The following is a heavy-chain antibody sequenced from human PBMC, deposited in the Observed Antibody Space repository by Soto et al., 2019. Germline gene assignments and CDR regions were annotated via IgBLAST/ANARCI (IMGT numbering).Heavy chain of an antibody. CDR3: ARGDDYGDYAIFPSDY. D-gene: IGHD4-17*01. V-gene: IGHV4-31*03. CDR2: IYYSGST. CDR1: GGSISSGGYY. J-gene: IGHJ4*02. Sequence: SETLSLTCTVSGGSISSGGYYWSWIRQHPGKGLEWIGYIYYSGSTYYNPSLKSRVTISVDTSKNQFSLKLSSVTAADTAVYYCARGDDYGDYAIFPSDYWGQGTLVTVSS.